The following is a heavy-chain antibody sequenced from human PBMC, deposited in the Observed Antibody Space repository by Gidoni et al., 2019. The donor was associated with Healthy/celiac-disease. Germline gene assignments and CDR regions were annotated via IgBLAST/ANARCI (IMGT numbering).Heavy chain of an antibody. CDR2: IYYSGST. J-gene: IGHJ5*02. CDR1: DGSISSISYY. V-gene: IGHV4-39*01. D-gene: IGHD2-2*01. Sequence: QLQLQVSGPRLATPSETLSLTCTVPDGSISSISYYWGRIRQPPGKGLEWIGSIYYSGSTYYNPSLRRRVTITVDTYKNQFSLKLSSVNAADTAVYYCARHAGYCSSTSCYAPPGRSNWFDPWGQGTLVTVSS. CDR3: ARHAGYCSSTSCYAPPGRSNWFDP.